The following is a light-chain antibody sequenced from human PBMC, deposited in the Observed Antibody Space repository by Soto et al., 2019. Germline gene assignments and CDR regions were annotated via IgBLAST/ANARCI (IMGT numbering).Light chain of an antibody. Sequence: EVVLTQSPSILSLSPGETATLSCRAGQPIRNDLGWYQQRPGQAPRLLIYGASNRATGIPDRFSGSGSGTDFTLTITRLAPEDFAIYYCQQRALWPLSFGGGTKV. J-gene: IGKJ4*01. CDR2: GAS. CDR1: QPIRND. CDR3: QQRALWPLS. V-gene: IGKV3-11*01.